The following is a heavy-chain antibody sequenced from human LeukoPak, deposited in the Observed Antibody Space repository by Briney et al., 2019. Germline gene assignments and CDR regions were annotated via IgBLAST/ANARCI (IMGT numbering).Heavy chain of an antibody. CDR1: GFTFSSYG. CDR3: AKEEAADGDAFDI. V-gene: IGHV3-30*18. J-gene: IGHJ3*02. D-gene: IGHD6-13*01. Sequence: SGGSLRLSCAASGFTFSSYGMHWVRQAPGKGLEWGTVISYDGSDEYFADSVKGRFTISRDNSKNTLYLQMSSLRAEDTAVYYCAKEEAADGDAFDIWGQGTMVTVSS. CDR2: ISYDGSDE.